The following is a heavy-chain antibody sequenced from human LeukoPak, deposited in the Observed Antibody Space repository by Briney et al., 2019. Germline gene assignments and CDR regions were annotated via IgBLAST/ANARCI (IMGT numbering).Heavy chain of an antibody. CDR3: ARLWSGYGYYYYMDV. CDR2: INHSGST. Sequence: SETLSLTCAVYGGSFSVYYWSWIRQPPGKGLEWIGEINHSGSTNYNPSLKSRVTISVDTSKNQFSLKLSSVTAADTAVYYCARLWSGYGYYYYMDVWGKGTTVTVSS. CDR1: GGSFSVYY. D-gene: IGHD3-3*01. V-gene: IGHV4-34*01. J-gene: IGHJ6*03.